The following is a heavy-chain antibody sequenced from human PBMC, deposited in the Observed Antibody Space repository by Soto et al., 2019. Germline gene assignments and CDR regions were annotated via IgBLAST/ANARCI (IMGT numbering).Heavy chain of an antibody. D-gene: IGHD2-21*02. CDR3: ARGPRHIVVVTATHGFDY. CDR1: GYTFTGYY. Sequence: GASVKVSCKASGYTFTGYYMHWVRQAPGQGLEWMGWINPNSGGTNYTQKFQGWVTMTRDTSISTAYMELSRLRSDDTAVYYCARGPRHIVVVTATHGFDYWGQGTLVTVSS. J-gene: IGHJ4*02. CDR2: INPNSGGT. V-gene: IGHV1-2*04.